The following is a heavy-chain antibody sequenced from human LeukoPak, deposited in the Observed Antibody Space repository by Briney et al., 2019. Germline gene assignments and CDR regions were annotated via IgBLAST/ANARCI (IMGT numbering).Heavy chain of an antibody. V-gene: IGHV3-7*01. J-gene: IGHJ3*02. CDR3: ARERDSGYWDAFDI. D-gene: IGHD5-12*01. CDR2: IKQDGSEK. Sequence: GGSLRLSCAASGFTFSSYWMSWVRQAPGKGLEWVANIKQDGSEKYYVDSVKGRFTISRDNAKNSLYLQMNSLRAEDTAVYYCARERDSGYWDAFDIWGQGTMVTVSS. CDR1: GFTFSSYW.